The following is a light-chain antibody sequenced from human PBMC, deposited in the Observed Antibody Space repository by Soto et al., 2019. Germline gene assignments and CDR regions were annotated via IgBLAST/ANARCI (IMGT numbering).Light chain of an antibody. CDR3: SSYAGSNXFDV. CDR1: SSDVGGYNY. J-gene: IGLJ1*01. CDR2: EVS. Sequence: QSVLTQPPSASGSPGQSVTISCTGTSSDVGGYNYVSWYQQHPGKAPKLMIYEVSKRPSGVPDRFSGSKSGNTASLTVSGLQAEDEADYYCSSYAGSNXFDVFGTGTKVTVL. V-gene: IGLV2-8*01.